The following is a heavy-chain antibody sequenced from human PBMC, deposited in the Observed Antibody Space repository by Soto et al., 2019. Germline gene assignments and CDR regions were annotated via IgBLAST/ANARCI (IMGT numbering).Heavy chain of an antibody. V-gene: IGHV1-8*02. CDR3: ARMASAGTLNWFDP. D-gene: IGHD6-13*01. J-gene: IGHJ5*02. CDR2: MNPGSGKT. CDR1: GYTFINFD. Sequence: ASVKVSCKASGYTFINFDISWVRQAAGQGLEWLGWMNPGSGKTGYASKFQGRVAMTRDASTGTSHLELSSLTSDDTAVYYCARMASAGTLNWFDPWGQGTLVTVPS.